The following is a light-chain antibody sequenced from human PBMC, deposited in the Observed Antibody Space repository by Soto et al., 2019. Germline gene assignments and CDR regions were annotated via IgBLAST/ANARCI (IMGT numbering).Light chain of an antibody. V-gene: IGKV3-15*01. CDR1: ESVSTN. CDR3: QQYSIWRT. J-gene: IGKJ1*01. Sequence: EIVMTQSPATLSLSPGERATLSCRASESVSTNLAWYQQKAGQAPRLLIYGASTRATGIPARFSGSGSRTEFTLTISSLQSEDFAVYYCQQYSIWRTFGQGTKVEIK. CDR2: GAS.